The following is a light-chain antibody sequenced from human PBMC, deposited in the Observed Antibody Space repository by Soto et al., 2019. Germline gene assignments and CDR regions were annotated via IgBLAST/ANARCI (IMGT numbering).Light chain of an antibody. Sequence: IVFTQSPGTPSVTTGEMGTLSCGAIQTSNHNYLASHHQQPGQAPRLLLYGASSTPTGIPDRFSGSGSATDFTLPTSRLEPAEFAVYYCQQYDNSPQITFGQGTRLEI. CDR1: QTSNHNY. J-gene: IGKJ5*01. CDR3: QQYDNSPQIT. CDR2: GAS. V-gene: IGKV3-20*01.